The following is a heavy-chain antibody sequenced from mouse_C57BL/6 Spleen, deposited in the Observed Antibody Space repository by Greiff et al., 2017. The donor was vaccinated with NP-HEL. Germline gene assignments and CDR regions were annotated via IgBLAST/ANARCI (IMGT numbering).Heavy chain of an antibody. CDR1: GFTFSSYA. J-gene: IGHJ3*01. CDR3: ASDGPWTRFAY. D-gene: IGHD2-3*01. Sequence: EVMLVESGGGLVKPGGSLKLSCAASGFTFSSYAMSWVRQTPEKRLEWVATISDGGSYTYYPDNVKGRFTISRDNAKNNLYLQMSHLKSEDTAMYYCASDGPWTRFAYWGQGTLVTVSA. V-gene: IGHV5-4*03. CDR2: ISDGGSYT.